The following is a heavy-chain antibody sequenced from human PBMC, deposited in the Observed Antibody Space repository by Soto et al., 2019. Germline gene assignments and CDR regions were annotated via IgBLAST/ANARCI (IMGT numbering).Heavy chain of an antibody. V-gene: IGHV4-61*01. D-gene: IGHD3-10*01. CDR1: GGSVSSGSYY. J-gene: IGHJ6*02. CDR3: ARDRGVGLILWFGESAYGMDV. Sequence: SETLSLTCTVSGGSVSSGSYYWSWIRQPPGKGLEWIGYIYYSGSTNYNPSLKSRVTISVDTSKNQFSLKLSSVTAADTAVYYCARDRGVGLILWFGESAYGMDVWAQGTTVTVSS. CDR2: IYYSGST.